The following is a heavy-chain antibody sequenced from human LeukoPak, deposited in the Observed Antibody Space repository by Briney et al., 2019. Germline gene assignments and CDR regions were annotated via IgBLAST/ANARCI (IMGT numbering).Heavy chain of an antibody. CDR3: ARGVLLFTIWKFGWFDP. V-gene: IGHV4-34*01. D-gene: IGHD3-3*01. Sequence: KPSETLSLTCAVYGGSFSGYYWSWIRQPPGKGLEWIGEINHSGSTNYNPSLKSRVTISVDTSKNQFSLKLSSVTAADTAVYYCARGVLLFTIWKFGWFDPWGQGTLVTVSS. J-gene: IGHJ5*02. CDR1: GGSFSGYY. CDR2: INHSGST.